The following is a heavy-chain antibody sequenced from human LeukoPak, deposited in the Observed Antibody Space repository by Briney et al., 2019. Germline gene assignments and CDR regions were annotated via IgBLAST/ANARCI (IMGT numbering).Heavy chain of an antibody. CDR1: GFTFSSYA. CDR3: AKERNIVVVTATTN. V-gene: IGHV3-23*01. D-gene: IGHD2-21*02. CDR2: ISDTGGSA. Sequence: PGGSLRLSCAASGFTFSSYAMSWVRQAPGKGLEWVSGISDTGGSAYYADSVKGRFTISRDNSKNTLYLQMNSLRAEDTAVYYCAKERNIVVVTATTNWGQGTLVTVSS. J-gene: IGHJ4*02.